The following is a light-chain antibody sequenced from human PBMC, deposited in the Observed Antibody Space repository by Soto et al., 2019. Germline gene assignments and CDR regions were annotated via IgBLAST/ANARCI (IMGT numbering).Light chain of an antibody. V-gene: IGKV1-5*03. CDR3: QQYNTYPLT. CDR1: QSISNW. CDR2: KAS. J-gene: IGKJ4*01. Sequence: DIQMTHSPSTLSASVGGRVTITCRASQSISNWLAWYQQKPGKAPNLLIYKASSLESGVPSRFSGSGSGTEFTLTISSLQTDDFATYYCQQYNTYPLTFGGGTKV.